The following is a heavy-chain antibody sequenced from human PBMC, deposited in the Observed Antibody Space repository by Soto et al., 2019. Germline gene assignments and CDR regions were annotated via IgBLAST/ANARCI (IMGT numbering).Heavy chain of an antibody. Sequence: PGGSLRLSCAASGFPFTNYWMNLVRQTPGKGLMWVSRISPDGSDVGYADSVEGRFTVSRDNATNTLYLHMHSLRAEDTAMYCCACWGHIVPVAPSDFDRWGQGTLVTVSS. D-gene: IGHD2-8*02. CDR3: ACWGHIVPVAPSDFDR. V-gene: IGHV3-74*01. CDR1: GFPFTNYW. J-gene: IGHJ4*02. CDR2: ISPDGSDV.